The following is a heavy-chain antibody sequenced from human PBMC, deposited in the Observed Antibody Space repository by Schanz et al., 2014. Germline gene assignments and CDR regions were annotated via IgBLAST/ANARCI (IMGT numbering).Heavy chain of an antibody. J-gene: IGHJ3*02. Sequence: EVQLLESGGGLVQPGGSLRLSCAASGFTFSSYAMSWVRQAPGKGLEYVSSISSKGDMTFYGNSVKGRFTISRDNSKNTLYLQLGSLSAEDTAVYYCAKGRFGELSAFDIWGQGTMVTVSA. D-gene: IGHD3-10*01. CDR1: GFTFSSYA. CDR3: AKGRFGELSAFDI. CDR2: ISSKGDMT. V-gene: IGHV3-64*01.